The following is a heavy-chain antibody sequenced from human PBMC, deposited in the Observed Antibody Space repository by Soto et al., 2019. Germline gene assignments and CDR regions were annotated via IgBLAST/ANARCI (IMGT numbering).Heavy chain of an antibody. CDR3: ARVRSSPQYYYYYYMDV. V-gene: IGHV4-59*01. J-gene: IGHJ6*03. D-gene: IGHD6-6*01. Sequence: PSETLSLTCTVSGGSISSYYWSWIRQPPGKGLEWIGYIYYSGSTNYNPSLKSRVTISVDTSKIQFSLKLSSVTAADTAFFYCARVRSSPQYYYYYYMDVWGKGTTVTVSS. CDR2: IYYSGST. CDR1: GGSISSYY.